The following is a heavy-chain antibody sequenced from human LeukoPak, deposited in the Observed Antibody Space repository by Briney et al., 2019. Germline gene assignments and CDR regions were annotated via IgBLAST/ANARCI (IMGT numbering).Heavy chain of an antibody. D-gene: IGHD3-9*01. CDR2: ISGSGGST. V-gene: IGHV3-23*01. CDR1: GFTFNSYG. Sequence: GGTLRLSCAASGFTFNSYGMTWVRQAPGKGLEWVSAISGSGGSTYYADSVKGRFTISRDNSKKTLYLQMNSLRAEDTAVYFCAKVYYDILTAYPRFFDYWGQGTLVTVSS. J-gene: IGHJ4*02. CDR3: AKVYYDILTAYPRFFDY.